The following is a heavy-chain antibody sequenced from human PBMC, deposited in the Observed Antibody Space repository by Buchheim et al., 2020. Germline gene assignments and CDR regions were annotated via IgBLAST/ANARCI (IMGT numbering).Heavy chain of an antibody. J-gene: IGHJ6*02. V-gene: IGHV3-30*04. CDR2: ISYDGSNK. CDR3: ARGGVEMATTGYYYGMDV. CDR1: GFTFSSYA. D-gene: IGHD5-24*01. Sequence: QVQLVESGGGVVQPGRSLRLSCAASGFTFSSYAMHWVRQAPGKGLEWVAVISYDGSNKYYADSVKGRFTISRDNSKNTLYLQMNSLRAEDTAVYYCARGGVEMATTGYYYGMDVWGQGTT.